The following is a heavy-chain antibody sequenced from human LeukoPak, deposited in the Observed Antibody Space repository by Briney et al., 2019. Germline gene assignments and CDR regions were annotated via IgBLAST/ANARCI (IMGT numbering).Heavy chain of an antibody. D-gene: IGHD2-15*01. CDR1: GYTFTGYY. CDR2: INPNSGST. Sequence: ASVKVSCKASGYTFTGYYMHWVRQAPGQGLEWMGRINPNSGSTDYAQKFQGRVTMTRDTSISTAYMELSRLRFHDTALYYCARGEYGGNFDLWGQGTLVTVPS. J-gene: IGHJ4*02. V-gene: IGHV1-2*06. CDR3: ARGEYGGNFDL.